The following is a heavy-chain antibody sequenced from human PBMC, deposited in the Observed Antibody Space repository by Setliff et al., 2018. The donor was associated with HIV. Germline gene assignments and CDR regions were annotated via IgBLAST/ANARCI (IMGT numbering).Heavy chain of an antibody. CDR1: GLTFSSYT. CDR2: ISSSSSYI. V-gene: IGHV3-21*01. J-gene: IGHJ6*03. D-gene: IGHD2-21*01. Sequence: PGGSLRLSCAASGLTFSSYTMNWVRQAPGKGLEWVSSISSSSSYIYYADSVKGRFTISRDNAKNSLYLQMNSLRAEDTAVYYCAGDRAESYYYYYYMDVWGKGTTVTVSS. CDR3: AGDRAESYYYYYYMDV.